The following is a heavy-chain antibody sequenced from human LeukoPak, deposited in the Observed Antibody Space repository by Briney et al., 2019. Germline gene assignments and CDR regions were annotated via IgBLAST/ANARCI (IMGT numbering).Heavy chain of an antibody. CDR1: GYTFTSYG. CDR2: ISAYNGNT. D-gene: IGHD1-26*01. J-gene: IGHJ4*02. V-gene: IGHV1-18*01. CDR3: ARRIRTYSGSYYFDY. Sequence: AASVKVSCKASGYTFTSYGISWVRQAPGQGLEWMGWISAYNGNTNYAQKLQGRVTMTTDTSTSTAYMELRSLRSDDTAVYYCARRIRTYSGSYYFDYWGQGTLVTVSS.